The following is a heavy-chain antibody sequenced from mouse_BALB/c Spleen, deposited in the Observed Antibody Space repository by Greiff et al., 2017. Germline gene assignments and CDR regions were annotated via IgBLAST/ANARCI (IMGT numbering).Heavy chain of an antibody. Sequence: VQLKESGGGLVKPGGSLKLSCAASGFTFSDYYMYWVRQTPEKRLEWVATISDGGSYTYYPDSVKGRFTISRDNAKNNLYLQMSSLKSEDTAMYYCARGVYFDYWGQGTTLTVSS. V-gene: IGHV5-4*02. CDR1: GFTFSDYY. CDR3: ARGVYFDY. J-gene: IGHJ2*01. CDR2: ISDGGSYT.